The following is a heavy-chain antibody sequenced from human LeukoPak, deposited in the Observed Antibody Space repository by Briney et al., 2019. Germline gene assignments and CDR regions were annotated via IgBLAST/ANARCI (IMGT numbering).Heavy chain of an antibody. J-gene: IGHJ3*02. CDR2: ISSSSSYI. Sequence: PGGSLRLSCAASGFTFSSYAMSWVRQAPGQGLEWVSSISSSSSYIYYADSVKGRFTISRDNAKNSLYLQMNSLRAEDTALYYCAKDRGILTGYDAFDIWGQGTMVTVSS. CDR1: GFTFSSYA. CDR3: AKDRGILTGYDAFDI. D-gene: IGHD3-9*01. V-gene: IGHV3-21*04.